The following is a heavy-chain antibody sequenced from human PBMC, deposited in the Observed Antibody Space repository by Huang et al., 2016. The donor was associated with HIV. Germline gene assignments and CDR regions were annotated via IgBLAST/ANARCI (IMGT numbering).Heavy chain of an antibody. D-gene: IGHD6-13*01. V-gene: IGHV3-49*03. CDR1: GFTFGDYA. CDR3: TRGKGALDY. CDR2: IRSKASGGKT. J-gene: IGHJ4*02. Sequence: EVQLVESGGGLVQPGRSLRLSCTASGFTFGDYAMSWFRQAPGKGLDWVGVIRSKASGGKTEYAASVKGRFTISRDDSKSIAYLQMNSLKTEDTAVYYCTRGKGALDYWGQGTLVTVSS.